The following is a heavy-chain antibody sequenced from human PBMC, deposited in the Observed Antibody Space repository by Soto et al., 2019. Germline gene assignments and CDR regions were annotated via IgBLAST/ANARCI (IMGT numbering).Heavy chain of an antibody. J-gene: IGHJ5*02. V-gene: IGHV4-38-2*01. CDR3: ARGAVGVQPPIA. CDR1: GYSISSDYY. Sequence: SETLSLTCAVSGYSISSDYYWGWIRQPPGKGLEWIGSIYPSGSTYYNPSLKSRVTMSVGTSKNHSSLNLTSITAADTAVYYCARGAVGVQPPIAWGPGTLVTGSS. CDR2: IYPSGST. D-gene: IGHD3-22*01.